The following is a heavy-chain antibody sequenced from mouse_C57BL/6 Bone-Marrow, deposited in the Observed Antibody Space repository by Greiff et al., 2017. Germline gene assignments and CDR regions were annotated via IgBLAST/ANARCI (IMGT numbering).Heavy chain of an antibody. Sequence: ESGPGLVKPSQSLSLTCSVTGYSITSGYYRNWIRQLPGNKLEWMGYISYDGSNNYNPSLKNRISITRDTSKNQFFLKLNSVTTEDTATYYCARDNRAWFAYWGQGTLVTVSA. CDR1: GYSITSGYY. CDR2: ISYDGSN. V-gene: IGHV3-6*01. J-gene: IGHJ3*01. CDR3: ARDNRAWFAY.